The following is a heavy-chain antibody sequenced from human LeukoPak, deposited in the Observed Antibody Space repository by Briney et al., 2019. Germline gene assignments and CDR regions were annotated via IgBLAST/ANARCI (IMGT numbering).Heavy chain of an antibody. CDR3: ARQGSSSWSHFDY. J-gene: IGHJ4*02. D-gene: IGHD6-13*01. CDR1: GYFISSGYY. V-gene: IGHV4-38-2*02. Sequence: SETLSLTCTVSGYFISSGYYWGWIRQPPGKGLEWIGNIYYSGRTYYNPSLKSRFTISADPSKNQFSLKLNSVTAADTAVYYCARQGSSSWSHFDYWGQGTLVTVSS. CDR2: IYYSGRT.